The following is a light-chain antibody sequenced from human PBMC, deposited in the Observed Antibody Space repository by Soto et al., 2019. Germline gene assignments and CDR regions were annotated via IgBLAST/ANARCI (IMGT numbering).Light chain of an antibody. J-gene: IGKJ2*01. CDR2: GAS. V-gene: IGKV1-39*01. CDR3: QQTYSTPRT. Sequence: DIRLTQSPSTLSASVGDRVTLTCRANETVSRYVNWYQQKPGQAPNLLIFGASTPQSGVPSRFSGGGSGTDFTLTISSLQLEDFATFYCQQTYSTPRTFGQGTKLEI. CDR1: ETVSRY.